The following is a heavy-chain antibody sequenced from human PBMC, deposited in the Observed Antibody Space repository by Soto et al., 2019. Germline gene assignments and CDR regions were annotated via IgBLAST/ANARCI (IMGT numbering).Heavy chain of an antibody. CDR3: ARENYYDGSGYYYYFDY. D-gene: IGHD3-22*01. CDR2: IFHSGST. Sequence: SEPLSLTCAVSGYSIISDYSCGFIRQPPRKGLEWLGSIFHSGSTYYNPSLKSRVTISLDTSQNHFSLKLSSVTAADTAVYYCARENYYDGSGYYYYFDYWGHGTLVTVSS. V-gene: IGHV4-38-2*02. J-gene: IGHJ4*01. CDR1: GYSIISDYS.